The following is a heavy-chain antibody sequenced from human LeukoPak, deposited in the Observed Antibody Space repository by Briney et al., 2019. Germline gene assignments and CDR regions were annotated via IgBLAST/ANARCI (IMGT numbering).Heavy chain of an antibody. J-gene: IGHJ6*03. D-gene: IGHD3-10*01. CDR3: ARVLSGRGSLYDYYYYMDV. Sequence: GGSLRLSCAASGFTFSSYWMHWVRQAPGKGLVWVSRINSDGSSISYADSVKGRFTISRDNAKNTLYLQMNSLRAEDTAVYYCARVLSGRGSLYDYYYYMDVWGKGTTVTISS. CDR2: INSDGSSI. CDR1: GFTFSSYW. V-gene: IGHV3-74*01.